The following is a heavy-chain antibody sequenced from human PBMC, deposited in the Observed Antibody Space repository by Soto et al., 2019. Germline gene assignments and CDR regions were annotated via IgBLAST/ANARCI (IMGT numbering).Heavy chain of an antibody. CDR1: GGTFSSYA. D-gene: IGHD2-2*01. Sequence: QVQLVQSGAEVKKPGSSVKVSCKASGGTFSSYAISWVRQAPGQGLEWMGGIIPISETTNYAQKFRGRGTITADESKSTAYMELSSLRSEDTAVYYCARSQGSSTSLEIYYYYYYGMDVWGQGTTVTVSS. V-gene: IGHV1-69*01. CDR3: ARSQGSSTSLEIYYYYYYGMDV. CDR2: IIPISETT. J-gene: IGHJ6*02.